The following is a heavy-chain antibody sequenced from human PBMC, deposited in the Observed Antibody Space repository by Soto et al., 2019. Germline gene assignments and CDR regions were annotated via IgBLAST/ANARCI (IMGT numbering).Heavy chain of an antibody. J-gene: IGHJ5*02. CDR2: ISSNSAYI. CDR1: VFTFRSFT. V-gene: IGHV3-21*01. CDR3: TRDASRDSSARGWFDP. Sequence: GGSLRLSCAASVFTFRSFTMNWVRQAPGKGLEWVSTISSNSAYIYYTDALRGRFTISRDNAKNSLHLQMNSLRAEDTAVYYCTRDASRDSSARGWFDPWGPGTLVTVSS. D-gene: IGHD6-13*01.